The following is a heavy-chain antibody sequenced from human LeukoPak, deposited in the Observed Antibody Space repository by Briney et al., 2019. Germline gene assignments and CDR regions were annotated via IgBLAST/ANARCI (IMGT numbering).Heavy chain of an antibody. CDR2: INTDGSDT. J-gene: IGHJ4*02. Sequence: GGSLRLSCAASGFTFSSNWMNWVRHVPGKGLVWVSRINTDGSDTTYADSVKGRFTISRDNAKNTLYLQMNSLKNEDTVVYYCAKDRVWDSFDSWGQGTLVTVSS. CDR3: AKDRVWDSFDS. D-gene: IGHD3-10*01. V-gene: IGHV3-74*01. CDR1: GFTFSSNW.